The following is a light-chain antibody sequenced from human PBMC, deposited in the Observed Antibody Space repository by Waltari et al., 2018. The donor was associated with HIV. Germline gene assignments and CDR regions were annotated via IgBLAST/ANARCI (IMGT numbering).Light chain of an antibody. V-gene: IGLV3-21*02. CDR2: DDS. Sequence: SYMLTQSPSVSVAPGQTARITCGANDIGSKSDPWYPQKPGQAPVLLVYDDSDRPSGIPERFSGSNSGNAATLTISRVEVGDEADYFCQVWETSSDLRLWVFGGGSRLTVL. CDR3: QVWETSSDLRLWV. J-gene: IGLJ3*02. CDR1: DIGSKS.